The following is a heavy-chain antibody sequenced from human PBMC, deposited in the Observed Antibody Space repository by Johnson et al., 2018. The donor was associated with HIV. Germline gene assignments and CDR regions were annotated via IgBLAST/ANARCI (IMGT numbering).Heavy chain of an antibody. D-gene: IGHD2-8*02. Sequence: VQLVESGGGLVQPGGSLRLSCAASGFTFSSYWMNWVRQAPGKGLEWVANINQDGSEKYFVDSVKGRFSISRDNTKNSLYLQMNSLRAEDTAVYYCARERVLVAYASLDAFDLWGQGTIVTVSS. CDR3: ARERVLVAYASLDAFDL. V-gene: IGHV3-7*05. CDR1: GFTFSSYW. CDR2: INQDGSEK. J-gene: IGHJ3*01.